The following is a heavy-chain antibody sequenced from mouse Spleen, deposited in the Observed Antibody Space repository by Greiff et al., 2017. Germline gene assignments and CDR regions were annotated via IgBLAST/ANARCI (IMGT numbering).Heavy chain of an antibody. D-gene: IGHD3-1*01. Sequence: EVKLLESGPGLVKPSQSLSLTCSVTGYSITSGYYWNWIRQFPGNKLEWMGYISYDGSNNYNPSLKNRISITRDTSKNQFFLKLNSVTTEDTATYYCARTARATPWFAYWGQGTLVTVSA. CDR3: ARTARATPWFAY. CDR1: GYSITSGYY. V-gene: IGHV3-6*01. CDR2: ISYDGSN. J-gene: IGHJ3*01.